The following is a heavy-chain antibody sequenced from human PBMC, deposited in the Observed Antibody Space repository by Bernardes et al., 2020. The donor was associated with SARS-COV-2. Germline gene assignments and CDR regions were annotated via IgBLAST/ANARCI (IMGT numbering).Heavy chain of an antibody. J-gene: IGHJ4*02. CDR1: GFSLSTSGVG. CDR3: AHKTVGSWYGPYFDY. D-gene: IGHD6-13*01. Sequence: SCPTLVKPTQTLTLTCTFSGFSLSTSGVGVGWIRQPPGKALEWHALIYWDDDKRYSPSLKSRLTITKDTSKNQVVLTMTNMDPVDTATYYCAHKTVGSWYGPYFDYWGQGTLVTVSS. CDR2: IYWDDDK. V-gene: IGHV2-5*02.